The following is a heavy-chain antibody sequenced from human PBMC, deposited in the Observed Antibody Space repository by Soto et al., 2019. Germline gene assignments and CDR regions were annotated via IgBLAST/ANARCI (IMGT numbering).Heavy chain of an antibody. D-gene: IGHD6-19*01. CDR2: IYHSGST. CDR3: ARLLGSSGWTGGNWFDP. J-gene: IGHJ5*02. V-gene: IGHV4-38-2*01. Sequence: SETLSLTCAVSGYSISSGYYWGWIRQPPGKGLEWIGSIYHSGSTYYNPSLKSRVTISVDTSKNQFSLKLSSVTAADTAVYYRARLLGSSGWTGGNWFDPWGQGTLVTVSS. CDR1: GYSISSGYY.